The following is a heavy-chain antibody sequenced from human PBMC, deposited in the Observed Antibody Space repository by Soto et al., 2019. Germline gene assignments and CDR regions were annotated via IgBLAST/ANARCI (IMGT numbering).Heavy chain of an antibody. V-gene: IGHV3-30*18. Sequence: GGSLRLSCAASGFTFSSYGMHWVRQAPGKGLEWVAVILYDGSNKYYADSVKGRFTISRDNSKNTLYLQMNSLRAEDSAVYYCAKDKQAYWYTLGASDYWGQGTLVTVSS. CDR3: AKDKQAYWYTLGASDY. J-gene: IGHJ4*02. CDR2: ILYDGSNK. CDR1: GFTFSSYG. D-gene: IGHD2-2*02.